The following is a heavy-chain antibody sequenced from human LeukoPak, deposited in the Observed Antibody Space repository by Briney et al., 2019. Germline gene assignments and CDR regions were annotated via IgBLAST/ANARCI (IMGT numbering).Heavy chain of an antibody. CDR1: GFTFSSYS. J-gene: IGHJ4*02. CDR2: ISSSSSTI. Sequence: GGSLRLSCAASGFTFSSYSMNWVRQAPGKGLEWVSYISSSSSTIYYADSVKGRFTISRDNAKNSLYLQMNSLRAEDTAVYYCARDQNSGWSRHPDYWGQGTLVTVPS. CDR3: ARDQNSGWSRHPDY. D-gene: IGHD6-19*01. V-gene: IGHV3-48*04.